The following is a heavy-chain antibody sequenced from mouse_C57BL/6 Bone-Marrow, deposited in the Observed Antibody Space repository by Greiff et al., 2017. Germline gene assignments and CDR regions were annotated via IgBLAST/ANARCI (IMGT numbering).Heavy chain of an antibody. J-gene: IGHJ2*01. CDR3: SRSFYFDY. CDR1: GFTFTDYY. Sequence: EVQLVESGGGLVQPGGSLSLSCAASGFTFTDYYMSWVRQPPGKALEWLGFIRNKANGYTTEYGASVKGRFTISRDNSQSILYLQMNALRAEDSATYYCSRSFYFDYWGQGTTLTVSS. CDR2: IRNKANGYTT. V-gene: IGHV7-3*01.